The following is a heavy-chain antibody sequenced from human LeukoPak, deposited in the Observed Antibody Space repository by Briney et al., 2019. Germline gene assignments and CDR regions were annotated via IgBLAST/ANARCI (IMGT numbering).Heavy chain of an antibody. CDR3: TTSPIAGIDF. CDR1: GFPLRNFW. J-gene: IGHJ4*02. Sequence: GGSLRLPCALWGFPLRNFWVRWARDARGEGLEWVGRIKSKTHGGTTDHAAPVKGRIIISRDYSRNTVYPQMNSLKPEDTGVYYCTTSPIAGIDFWGQGTLVTVSS. V-gene: IGHV3-15*01. CDR2: IKSKTHGGTT. D-gene: IGHD3-10*01.